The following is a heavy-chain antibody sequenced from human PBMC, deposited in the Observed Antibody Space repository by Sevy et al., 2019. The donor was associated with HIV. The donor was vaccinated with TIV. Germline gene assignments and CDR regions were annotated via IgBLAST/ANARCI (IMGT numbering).Heavy chain of an antibody. J-gene: IGHJ6*02. V-gene: IGHV3-30*18. CDR3: ANSRGRYEGSSWLYYYYIMDV. D-gene: IGHD6-13*01. Sequence: GGSLRLSCVADGFSFSRHGMHWARQAPGKGLEWVAVISDDGSDNEYAESVKGRFTVSRDNSKDTVYLQMNRLRLDDTAVYYCANSRGRYEGSSWLYYYYIMDVWGQGTTVTVSS. CDR1: GFSFSRHG. CDR2: ISDDGSDN.